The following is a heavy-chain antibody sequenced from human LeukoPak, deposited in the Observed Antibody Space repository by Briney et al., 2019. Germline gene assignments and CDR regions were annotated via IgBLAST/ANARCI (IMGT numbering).Heavy chain of an antibody. CDR3: ARAPYRYYGMDV. Sequence: GGSLRLSCAASGFTFSSYDVHWVRQATGKGLEWVSAIGTAGDTYYPGSVKGRFTISRENAKNSLYLQMNSLRAEDTAVYYCARAPYRYYGMDVWGQGTTVTVSS. D-gene: IGHD3-16*02. J-gene: IGHJ6*02. V-gene: IGHV3-13*01. CDR1: GFTFSSYD. CDR2: IGTAGDT.